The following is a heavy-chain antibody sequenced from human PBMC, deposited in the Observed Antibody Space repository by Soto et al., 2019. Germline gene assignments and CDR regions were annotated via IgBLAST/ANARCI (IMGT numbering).Heavy chain of an antibody. D-gene: IGHD2-21*02. CDR1: GGSISSSSYY. CDR2: IYYSGST. V-gene: IGHV4-39*01. Sequence: SETLSLTCTVSGGSISSSSYYWGWIRQPPGKGLEWIGSIYYSGSTYYNPSLKSRVTISVDTSKNQFSPKLSSVTAADTAVYYCATLKGAYCGGDCYYYWGQGTLVTVSS. J-gene: IGHJ4*02. CDR3: ATLKGAYCGGDCYYY.